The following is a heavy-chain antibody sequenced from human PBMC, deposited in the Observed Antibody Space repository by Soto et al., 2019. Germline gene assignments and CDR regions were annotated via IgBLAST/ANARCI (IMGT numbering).Heavy chain of an antibody. V-gene: IGHV3-30-3*01. CDR3: VRSRSGAVADSFDL. D-gene: IGHD3-10*01. CDR1: GFTFSRHA. J-gene: IGHJ4*02. Sequence: RLSCEGSGFTFSRHALHWVRQAPGKGLEWVAVVSKDGSVKYWIESVKGRFTLSRDNSKNTVYLEMNSLRPEDTGVYYCVRSRSGAVADSFDLWGQGTLVTVSS. CDR2: VSKDGSVK.